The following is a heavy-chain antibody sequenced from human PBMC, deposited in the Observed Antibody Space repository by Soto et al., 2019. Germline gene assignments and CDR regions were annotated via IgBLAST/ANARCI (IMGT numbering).Heavy chain of an antibody. V-gene: IGHV1-18*01. D-gene: IGHD1-7*01. CDR2: ISAYNGNT. Sequence: QVQLVQSGAEVKKPGSSVKVSCKASGGTFSSYAISWVRQAPGQGLEWMGWISAYNGNTNYAQKLQGRVTMTTDTSTSTAYMELRSLRSDNTAVYYCARDVITGTTSPGDYWGQGTLVTVSS. CDR1: GGTFSSYA. CDR3: ARDVITGTTSPGDY. J-gene: IGHJ4*02.